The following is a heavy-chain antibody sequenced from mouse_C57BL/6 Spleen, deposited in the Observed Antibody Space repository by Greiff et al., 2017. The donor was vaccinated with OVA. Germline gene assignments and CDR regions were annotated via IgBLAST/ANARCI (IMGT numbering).Heavy chain of an antibody. Sequence: VQLQQPGAELVMPGASVKLSCKASGYTFTSYWMHWVKQRPGQGLEWIGEIDPSASYTNYNQKFKGKSTLTVDKSSSTAYMQLSSLTSEDSAVYYCARRSYYYGSSSFDYWGQGTTLTVSS. D-gene: IGHD1-1*01. CDR3: ARRSYYYGSSSFDY. CDR1: GYTFTSYW. V-gene: IGHV1-69*01. J-gene: IGHJ2*01. CDR2: IDPSASYT.